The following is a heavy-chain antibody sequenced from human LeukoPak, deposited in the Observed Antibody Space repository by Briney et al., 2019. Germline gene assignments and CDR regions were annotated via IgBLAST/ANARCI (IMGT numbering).Heavy chain of an antibody. CDR3: ARDFGGGWLLLWY. D-gene: IGHD2-15*01. V-gene: IGHV3-66*01. CDR1: GFTVSTNY. J-gene: IGHJ4*02. CDR2: IYSGGST. Sequence: GGSLRLSCAASGFTVSTNYMSWVRQAPGKGLEWISLIYSGGSTYYADSVKGRFTISRDNSKNTLYLQMNSLRAEDTAVYYCARDFGGGWLLLWYWGQGTLVTVSS.